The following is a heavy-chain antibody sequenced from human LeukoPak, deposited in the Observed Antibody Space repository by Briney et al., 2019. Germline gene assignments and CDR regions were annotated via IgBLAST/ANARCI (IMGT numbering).Heavy chain of an antibody. CDR1: GYTFTGYY. Sequence: ASVKVSCKASGYTFTGYYMHWVRQAPGQGLEWMGWINPNSGDTNYAQKFQGRVTMTRDTSIITTYMELSRLRSDDTAVYYCARAGGSSGTSSFFHHWGQGTLVTVSS. CDR3: ARAGGSSGTSSFFHH. CDR2: INPNSGDT. J-gene: IGHJ1*01. V-gene: IGHV1-2*02. D-gene: IGHD6-6*01.